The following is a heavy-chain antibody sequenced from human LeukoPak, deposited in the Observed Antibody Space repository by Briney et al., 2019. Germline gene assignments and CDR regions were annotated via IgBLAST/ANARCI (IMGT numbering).Heavy chain of an antibody. CDR3: ARLLNNDNSGDPDTFDM. J-gene: IGHJ3*02. Sequence: PSETLSLTCSVSSGSISRHYWSWIRQPPGKGLEWIGYISYSGSTRYNPSFQSRVTISLDTSKTHFSLKLTSVTAAGTAVYYCARLLNNDNSGDPDTFDMWGPGTMVTVSS. CDR2: ISYSGST. V-gene: IGHV4-59*08. D-gene: IGHD3-22*01. CDR1: SGSISRHY.